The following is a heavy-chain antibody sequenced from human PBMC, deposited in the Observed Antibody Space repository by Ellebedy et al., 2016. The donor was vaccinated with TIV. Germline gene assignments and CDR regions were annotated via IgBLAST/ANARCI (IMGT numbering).Heavy chain of an antibody. Sequence: GESLKISCAASGFTFSRYWMNWVRQAPGKGLEWVSVIYTVGDTHYADSGKGRFTVSRDNSKNPLYLQMNSLRAEDTAMYYCATDPDGVYGDTSAYWGRGTLVTVFS. V-gene: IGHV3-53*01. CDR3: ATDPDGVYGDTSAY. CDR1: GFTFSRYW. J-gene: IGHJ4*02. CDR2: IYTVGDT. D-gene: IGHD4-17*01.